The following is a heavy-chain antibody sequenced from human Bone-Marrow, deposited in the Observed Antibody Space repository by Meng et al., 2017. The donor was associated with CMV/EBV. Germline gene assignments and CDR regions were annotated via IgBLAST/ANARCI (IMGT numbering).Heavy chain of an antibody. V-gene: IGHV4-61*01. D-gene: IGHD7-27*01. CDR3: ARWALGIGDY. J-gene: IGHJ4*02. CDR1: GGSVSSGSHY. CDR2: IYYSGST. Sequence: SETLSLTCTVSGGSVSSGSHYWSWIRQPPGKGLEWIGYIYYSGSTNYNPSLKSRVTISVDTSKNQFSLKLSSVTAADTAVYYCARWALGIGDYWGQGTLVTVSS.